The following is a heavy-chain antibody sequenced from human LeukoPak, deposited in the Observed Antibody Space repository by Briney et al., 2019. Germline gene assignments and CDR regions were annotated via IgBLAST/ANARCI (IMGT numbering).Heavy chain of an antibody. CDR1: GYTFTSFG. J-gene: IGHJ4*02. Sequence: ASVKVSCKASGYTFTSFGISWVRQAPGQGLEWMGIINPSGGSTSYAQKFQGRVTMTRDTSTSTVYMELSSLRSEDTAVYYCAREYCSSTSCYCFDYWGQGTLVTVSS. CDR2: INPSGGST. V-gene: IGHV1-46*01. CDR3: AREYCSSTSCYCFDY. D-gene: IGHD2-2*01.